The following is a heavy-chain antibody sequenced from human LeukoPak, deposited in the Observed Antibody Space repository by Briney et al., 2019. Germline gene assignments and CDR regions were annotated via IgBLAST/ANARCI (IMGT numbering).Heavy chain of an antibody. J-gene: IGHJ6*03. V-gene: IGHV4-61*02. Sequence: PSETLSLTCTVSGGSISSGNYYWSWIRQPAGKGLEWIGRIYTSGGTNYNPSLKSRVTISVDTSKNQFSLKLSSVTAADTAVYYCARALRGHQFLSYPPYYYYYMDVWGKGTTVTVSS. CDR3: ARALRGHQFLSYPPYYYYYMDV. D-gene: IGHD2/OR15-2a*01. CDR1: GGSISSGNYY. CDR2: IYTSGGT.